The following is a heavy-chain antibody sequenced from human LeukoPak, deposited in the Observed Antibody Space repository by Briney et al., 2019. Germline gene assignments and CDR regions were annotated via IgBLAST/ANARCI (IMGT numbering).Heavy chain of an antibody. J-gene: IGHJ4*02. D-gene: IGHD2-2*02. Sequence: PGGSLRLSCAASGFTVSSNYMSWVRQAPGKGLEWVSVIYSGDNTYYADSVKGRFTISRDNSKNTLYLQMNSLRVEDTAVYYCAKDSCRSSTSCYTGYWGQGTLVTVSS. CDR2: IYSGDNT. CDR3: AKDSCRSSTSCYTGY. CDR1: GFTVSSNY. V-gene: IGHV3-66*01.